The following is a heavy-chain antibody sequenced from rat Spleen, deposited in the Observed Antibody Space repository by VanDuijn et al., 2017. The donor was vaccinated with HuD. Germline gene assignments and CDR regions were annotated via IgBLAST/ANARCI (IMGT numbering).Heavy chain of an antibody. CDR2: INSAGST. V-gene: IGHV3-3*01. CDR1: GYSITSSYR. Sequence: EVQLQESGPGLVKPSQSLSLTCSVTGYSITSSYRWNWIRKFPGNKLEWMGYINSAGSTNYNPSLKSRISITRDTSKNQFFLQVNSLTTEDTATYYCVRSGGGTGGFTYWGQGTLVTVSS. D-gene: IGHD1-5*01. J-gene: IGHJ3*01. CDR3: VRSGGGTGGFTY.